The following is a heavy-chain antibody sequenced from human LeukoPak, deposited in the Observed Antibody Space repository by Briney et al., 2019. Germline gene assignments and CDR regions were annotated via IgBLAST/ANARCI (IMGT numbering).Heavy chain of an antibody. CDR1: GFTFSSYA. CDR2: ISYDGSSK. J-gene: IGHJ3*02. V-gene: IGHV3-30-3*01. Sequence: GGSLRLSCAASGFTFSSYAMHWVRQAPGKGLEWVAVISYDGSSKYYADSVKGRFTISRDNSKNTLYLQMNSLRAEDTAVYYCARGIRAFDIWGQGTMVTVSS. CDR3: ARGIRAFDI.